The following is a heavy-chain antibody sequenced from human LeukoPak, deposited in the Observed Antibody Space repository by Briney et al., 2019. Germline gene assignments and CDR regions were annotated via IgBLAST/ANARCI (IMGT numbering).Heavy chain of an antibody. CDR1: GFTFSSYS. Sequence: GGSLRLSCAASGFTFSSYSMNWVRQAPGKGLEWVSSISSSSSYIYYADSVKGRFTISRDNAKNSLYLQMNSLRAEDTAVYYCARATMIVVDTFDYWGQGTLVTVSS. J-gene: IGHJ4*02. CDR2: ISSSSSYI. V-gene: IGHV3-21*01. D-gene: IGHD3-22*01. CDR3: ARATMIVVDTFDY.